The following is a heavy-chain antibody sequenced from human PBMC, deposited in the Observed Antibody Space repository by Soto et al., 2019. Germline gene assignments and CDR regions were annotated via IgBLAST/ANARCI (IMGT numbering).Heavy chain of an antibody. J-gene: IGHJ2*01. CDR1: GYTFTGYY. D-gene: IGHD5-18*01. V-gene: IGHV1-2*02. Sequence: ASVKVSCKASGYTFTGYYRHWVRQAPGQGLEWMGWINPNSGGTNYAQKFQGRVTMTRDTSISTPYMELSRLRSDDTAVYYCARVGTRGYSYGLSSWYFDLWGRGTLVTVSS. CDR2: INPNSGGT. CDR3: ARVGTRGYSYGLSSWYFDL.